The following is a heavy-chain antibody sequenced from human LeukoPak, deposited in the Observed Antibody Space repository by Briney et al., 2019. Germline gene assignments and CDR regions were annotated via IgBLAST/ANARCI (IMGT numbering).Heavy chain of an antibody. CDR1: GYTFTGYY. D-gene: IGHD5/OR15-5a*01. Sequence: ASVKVSCKASGYTFTGYYMHWVRQAPGQGLEWMGKINPSDGSTRYAQKFQGRVTMTRDMSTSTVYMELSSLRSEDTAVYYCASSFYDLLVYFDYWGQGTLVTVSS. CDR2: INPSDGST. J-gene: IGHJ4*02. CDR3: ASSFYDLLVYFDY. V-gene: IGHV1-46*01.